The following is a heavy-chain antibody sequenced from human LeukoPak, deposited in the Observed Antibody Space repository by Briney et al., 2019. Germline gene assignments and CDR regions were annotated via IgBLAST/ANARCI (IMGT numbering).Heavy chain of an antibody. V-gene: IGHV3-21*01. CDR1: GFTFSSYS. CDR3: ARDLGDRYFDWLLDLDV. D-gene: IGHD3-9*01. CDR2: IS. J-gene: IGHJ6*02. Sequence: PGGSLRLSRAASGFTFSSYSMNWVRQAPGKGLEWVSSISTISRDNAKNSLYLQMNSLRAEDTAVYYCARDLGDRYFDWLLDLDVWGQGTTVTVSS.